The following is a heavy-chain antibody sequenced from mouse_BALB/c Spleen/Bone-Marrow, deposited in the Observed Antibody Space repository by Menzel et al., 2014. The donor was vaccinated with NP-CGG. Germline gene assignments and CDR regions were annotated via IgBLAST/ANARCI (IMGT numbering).Heavy chain of an antibody. CDR3: GRQFAF. CDR2: ISYSGST. CDR1: GYSIXSDYA. J-gene: IGHJ3*01. V-gene: IGHV3-2*02. Sequence: EVHLVESGPGLVKPSQSLSLTCTVTGYSIXSDYAWNWIRQFPGNKLEWMGYISYSGSTSYNPSLKSRISITRDTSKNQFFLQLNSVTAEDTATYYCGRQFAFWGQGTLVTVSA.